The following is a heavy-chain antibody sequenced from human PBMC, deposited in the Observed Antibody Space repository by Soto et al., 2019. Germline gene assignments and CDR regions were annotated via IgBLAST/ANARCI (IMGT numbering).Heavy chain of an antibody. D-gene: IGHD3-10*01. CDR1: GGSISSYY. V-gene: IGHV4-59*01. CDR3: ARYYRSGGWFDP. CDR2: IYYSGST. Sequence: SETLSLTCTVSGGSISSYYWSWIRQPPGKGLEWIGYIYYSGSTNYNPSLKSRVTISVDTSKNQFSLKLSSVTAADTAVYYCARYYRSGGWFDPWGQGTLVTVSS. J-gene: IGHJ5*02.